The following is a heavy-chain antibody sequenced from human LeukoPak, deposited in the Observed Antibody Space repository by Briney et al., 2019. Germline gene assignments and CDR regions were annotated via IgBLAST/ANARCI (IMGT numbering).Heavy chain of an antibody. J-gene: IGHJ6*03. CDR1: GFTFDDHG. Sequence: GGSLRLSCAASGFTFDDHGMSWVRQTPGKGLEWVSGINWNGGSTGYTDSVKGRFIISRDNAKNSLYLQINSLRAEDTALYYCARGAGSGYYFYMDVWGEGTTVTVSS. CDR3: ARGAGSGYYFYMDV. CDR2: INWNGGST. D-gene: IGHD3-10*01. V-gene: IGHV3-20*04.